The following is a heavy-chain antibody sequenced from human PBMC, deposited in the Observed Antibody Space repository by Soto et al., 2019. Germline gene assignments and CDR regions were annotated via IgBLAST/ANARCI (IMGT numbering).Heavy chain of an antibody. J-gene: IGHJ5*02. CDR1: GYTFTSDG. D-gene: IGHD3-3*01. V-gene: IGHV1-18*01. CDR2: ISAYNGNT. CDR3: ASTFGTTMFGLGNHGFDP. Sequence: GASVKVSCRGSGYTFTSDGISWGRQAHGQGREWMGWISAYNGNTNYAQKLQGRVTMTTDTSTSTAYMELRSLRSDDTAVYYCASTFGTTMFGLGNHGFDPSCQGTLVIVSS.